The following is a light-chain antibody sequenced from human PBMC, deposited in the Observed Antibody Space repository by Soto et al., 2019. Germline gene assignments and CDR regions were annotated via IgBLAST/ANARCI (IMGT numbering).Light chain of an antibody. J-gene: IGKJ1*01. Sequence: DIQMTQSPSTLSASVGDRVTLTCRASQSISVWLAWFQQKPGNAPKLLIYKASTLESGVTSRFSGSGSGTEFTLTISSLQPDDSATYYCQQYNNRWTFGQGTKVEI. CDR1: QSISVW. V-gene: IGKV1-5*03. CDR3: QQYNNRWT. CDR2: KAS.